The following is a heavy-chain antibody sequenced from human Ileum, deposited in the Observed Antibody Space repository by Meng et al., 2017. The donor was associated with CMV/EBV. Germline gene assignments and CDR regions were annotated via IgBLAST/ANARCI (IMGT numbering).Heavy chain of an antibody. CDR3: ARQYSSGYYVQL. D-gene: IGHD6-19*01. CDR2: VNPSGRT. CDR1: GGSLNNYY. J-gene: IGHJ4*02. V-gene: IGHV4-34*01. Sequence: SETLSLTCEVSGGSLNNYYWSWLRQAPGKGLEWIGEVNPSGRTNYIPSLTSRVIISMDTSKSQFSLNLASVTAADTAVYYCARQYSSGYYVQLWGQGTLVTGAS.